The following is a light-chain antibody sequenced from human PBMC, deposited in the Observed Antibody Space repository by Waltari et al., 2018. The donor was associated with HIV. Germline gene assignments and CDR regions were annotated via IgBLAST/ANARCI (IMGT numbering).Light chain of an antibody. CDR1: SSTLANNY. Sequence: QSVLTQPPSVSAAPGQKVTISCSGSSSTLANNYVSWSQQLPGTAPKLLIYDNNKRPSGIPDRFSGSKSGTSATLGITGLQTGDEADYYCGTWDSSLSAGGVFGGGTKLTVL. V-gene: IGLV1-51*01. CDR3: GTWDSSLSAGGV. CDR2: DNN. J-gene: IGLJ2*01.